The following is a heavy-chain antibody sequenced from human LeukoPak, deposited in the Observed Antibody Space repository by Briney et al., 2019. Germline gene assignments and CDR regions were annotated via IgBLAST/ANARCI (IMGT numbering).Heavy chain of an antibody. V-gene: IGHV4-59*01. CDR3: ASFGDYDRSAFDI. J-gene: IGHJ3*02. Sequence: SETLSLTCAVYGGSFSGYYWSWIRQPPGKGLEWIGYIYYSGSTNYNPSLKSRVTISVDTSKNQFSLKLSSVTAADTAVYYCASFGDYDRSAFDIWGQGTVATVSS. D-gene: IGHD4-17*01. CDR2: IYYSGST. CDR1: GGSFSGYY.